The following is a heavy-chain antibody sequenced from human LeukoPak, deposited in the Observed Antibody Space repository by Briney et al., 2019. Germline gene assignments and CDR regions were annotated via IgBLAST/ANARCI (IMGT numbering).Heavy chain of an antibody. Sequence: PSETLSLTCTVSGGSISSSSYYWGWIRQPPGKGLEWIGSIYYSGSTYYNPSLKSRVTISVDTSKNQFSLKLSSVTAADTAVYYCARHLDVFDYWGQGTLVTVSS. CDR1: GGSISSSSYY. CDR3: ARHLDVFDY. CDR2: IYYSGST. D-gene: IGHD3/OR15-3a*01. V-gene: IGHV4-39*01. J-gene: IGHJ4*02.